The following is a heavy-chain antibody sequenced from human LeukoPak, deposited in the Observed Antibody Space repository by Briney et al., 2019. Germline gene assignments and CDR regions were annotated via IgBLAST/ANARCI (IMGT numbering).Heavy chain of an antibody. V-gene: IGHV4-59*01. J-gene: IGHJ4*02. CDR2: IHYSGST. D-gene: IGHD1-26*01. Sequence: PSETLSLTCTVSGGSISGFYWSWIRQPPGRGLEWIGYIHYSGSTDYNPSLKSRVTISADTSKNQFSLRLTSVSAADTAVYYCARRWNGSPFDYGGQGTLVTVSS. CDR3: ARRWNGSPFDY. CDR1: GGSISGFY.